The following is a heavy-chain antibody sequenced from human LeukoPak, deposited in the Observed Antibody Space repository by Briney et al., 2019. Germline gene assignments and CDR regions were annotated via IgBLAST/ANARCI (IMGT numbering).Heavy chain of an antibody. CDR1: GGSISSYY. D-gene: IGHD3-10*01. J-gene: IGHJ5*02. V-gene: IGHV4-59*01. CDR2: NYDSGST. CDR3: ARGRLGSGSYWKWFDP. Sequence: SETLSLTCTLSGGSISSYYWNWIRQPPGKGLEWIGYNYDSGSTNYNPSLESRVTISVDMSKNQFSLKMTSVTAADTAVYYCARGRLGSGSYWKWFDPWGQGTLVTVSS.